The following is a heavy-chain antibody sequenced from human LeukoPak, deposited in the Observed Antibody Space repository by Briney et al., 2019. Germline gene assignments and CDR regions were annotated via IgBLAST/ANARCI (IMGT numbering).Heavy chain of an antibody. V-gene: IGHV3-23*01. CDR3: AKDSVAGTGDY. CDR1: GGSISSYY. CDR2: ISGSGGST. D-gene: IGHD6-19*01. Sequence: PSETLSLTCTVSGGSISSYYWSWIRQPPGKGLEWVSAISGSGGSTYYADSVKGRFTISRDNSKNTLYLQMNSLRAEDTAVYYCAKDSVAGTGDYWGQGTLVTVSS. J-gene: IGHJ4*02.